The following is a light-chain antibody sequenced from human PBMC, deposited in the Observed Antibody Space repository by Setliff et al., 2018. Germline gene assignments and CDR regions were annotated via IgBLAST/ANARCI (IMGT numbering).Light chain of an antibody. CDR2: NVG. CDR3: CSHTISSTRV. CDR1: SSDVGGYNY. J-gene: IGLJ1*01. V-gene: IGLV2-14*01. Sequence: QSVLTQPASVSGSPGQSITISCTGTSSDVGGYNYVSWYQQHPGKAPKLMIYNVGNRPSGVSNRFSGSKSGNTASLTISGLQAEDEADYYCCSHTISSTRVFGTGTKGTV.